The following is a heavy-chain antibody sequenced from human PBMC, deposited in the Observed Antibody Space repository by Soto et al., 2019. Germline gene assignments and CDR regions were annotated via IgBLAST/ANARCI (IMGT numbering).Heavy chain of an antibody. CDR3: ARGQSNVLRYFDWLFTDAFDI. D-gene: IGHD3-9*01. J-gene: IGHJ3*02. CDR1: GYTFTSYY. CDR2: INPYNGST. V-gene: IGHV1-46*01. Sequence: ASVKVSCKASGYTFTSYYMHWVRQAPGQGLEWMGIINPYNGSTSYAQKFQGRVTMTTDTSTSTAYMELRSLRSDDTAVYYCARGQSNVLRYFDWLFTDAFDIWGQGTMVTVSS.